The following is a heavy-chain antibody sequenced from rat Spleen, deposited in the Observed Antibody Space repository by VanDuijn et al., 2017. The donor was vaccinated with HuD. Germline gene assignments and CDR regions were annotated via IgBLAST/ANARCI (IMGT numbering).Heavy chain of an antibody. Sequence: EVQLVESGGGLVQPGRSMKLSCAALGFTFSNYYMAWVRQAPTKGLEWVASISTGGGNTYYRDSVKGRFTISRDNAKSTLYLLMDSLRSEDTATYYCARRHYGYTDYFDYWGQGVMVTVSS. D-gene: IGHD1-9*01. CDR1: GFTFSNYY. J-gene: IGHJ2*01. V-gene: IGHV5-25*01. CDR2: ISTGGGNT. CDR3: ARRHYGYTDYFDY.